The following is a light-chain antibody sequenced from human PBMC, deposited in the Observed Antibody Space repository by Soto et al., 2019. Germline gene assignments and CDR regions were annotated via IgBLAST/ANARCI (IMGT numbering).Light chain of an antibody. CDR3: QQRSNWPLT. J-gene: IGKJ4*01. V-gene: IGKV3-11*01. CDR1: QSVSSY. CDR2: DAS. Sequence: EIVLTQSPATLSLSPGERATLSCRASQSVSSYLAWYQQKPGQAPRLLIYDASNRATGIPARFSGSGSGTDFTLTIXXXXXEDFAVYYCQQRSNWPLTFGGGX.